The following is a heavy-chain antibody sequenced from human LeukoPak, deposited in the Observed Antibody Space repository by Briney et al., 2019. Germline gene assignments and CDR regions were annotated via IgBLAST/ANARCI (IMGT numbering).Heavy chain of an antibody. CDR1: GGSISSGSYY. CDR3: ARDLRTYFDY. J-gene: IGHJ4*02. V-gene: IGHV4-61*02. Sequence: PSQTLSLTCTVSGGSISSGSYYWSWIRQPAGKGLEWIGRIYTSGSTNYNPSLKSRVTISVDTSKNQFSLKLSSVTAADTAVYYCARDLRTYFDYWGQGTLVTVSS. D-gene: IGHD3-16*01. CDR2: IYTSGST.